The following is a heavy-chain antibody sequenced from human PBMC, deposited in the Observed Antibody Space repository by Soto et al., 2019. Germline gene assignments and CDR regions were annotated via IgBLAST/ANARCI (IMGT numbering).Heavy chain of an antibody. Sequence: ASVKVSCKASGYTFTNYYMHWVRQAPGQRLEWMGWINAGNWNTKYSQKFQGRVTITRDTSASTAYMELSSLRSEDTAVYYCARTKWAIRGYCISTSCYDAFDIWGQGTMVTVSS. CDR3: ARTKWAIRGYCISTSCYDAFDI. CDR1: GYTFTNYY. V-gene: IGHV1-3*01. D-gene: IGHD2-2*01. J-gene: IGHJ3*02. CDR2: INAGNWNT.